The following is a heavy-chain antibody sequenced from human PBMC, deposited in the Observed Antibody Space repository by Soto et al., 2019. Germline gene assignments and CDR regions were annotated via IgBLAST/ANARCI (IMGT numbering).Heavy chain of an antibody. J-gene: IGHJ6*02. D-gene: IGHD1-26*01. Sequence: SVKVSCKASGGTFSSYVISCVRQAPGQGLEWMGGIIPIFGTANYAQKFQGRVTITADESTSTAYMELSSLRSEDTAVYYCARDFPYRATYYYGMEVWGQGTTVTLSS. CDR3: ARDFPYRATYYYGMEV. CDR2: IIPIFGTA. V-gene: IGHV1-69*13. CDR1: GGTFSSYV.